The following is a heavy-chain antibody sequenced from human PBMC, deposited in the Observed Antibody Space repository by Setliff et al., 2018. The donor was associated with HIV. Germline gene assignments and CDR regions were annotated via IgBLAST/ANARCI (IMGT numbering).Heavy chain of an antibody. CDR3: ARDNKRGIGGY. D-gene: IGHD1-1*01. CDR2: ISSSSGTI. J-gene: IGHJ4*02. V-gene: IGHV3-48*01. CDR1: GFTFSSYS. Sequence: LRLSCAASGFTFSSYSMNWVRQAPGKGLEWVSYISSSSGTIYYADSVKGRFTISRDNAKSSLYLQMNSLRAEDTAVYYCARDNKRGIGGYWGQGTLVTVSS.